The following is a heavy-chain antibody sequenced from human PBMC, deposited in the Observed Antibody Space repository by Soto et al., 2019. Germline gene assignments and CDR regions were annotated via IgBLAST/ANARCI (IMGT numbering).Heavy chain of an antibody. Sequence: PGGSLRLSCAASGLRVSKNYMGWVRQAPGRGPEWVSVIYSGGNTYYADSVQGRFIISRGNSKNTVYLQMNILRVEDTAVYYCARENTGWPDAFDVWGQGTMVTVSS. J-gene: IGHJ3*01. CDR3: ARENTGWPDAFDV. V-gene: IGHV3-66*01. CDR1: GLRVSKNY. CDR2: IYSGGNT. D-gene: IGHD6-19*01.